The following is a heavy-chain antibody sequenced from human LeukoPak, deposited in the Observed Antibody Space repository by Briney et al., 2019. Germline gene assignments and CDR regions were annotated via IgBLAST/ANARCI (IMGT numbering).Heavy chain of an antibody. CDR1: GFTFSSYW. J-gene: IGHJ6*02. CDR2: INSDGSST. D-gene: IGHD2-15*01. V-gene: IGHV3-74*01. Sequence: GGSLRLSCAASGFTFSSYWMHWVRQAPGKGLVWVSRINSDGSSTSYADSVKGRFTISRDNAKNTLYLQMNSLGAEDTAVYYCARDAEDTSPGVYYYYYGMDVWGQGTTVTVSS. CDR3: ARDAEDTSPGVYYYYYGMDV.